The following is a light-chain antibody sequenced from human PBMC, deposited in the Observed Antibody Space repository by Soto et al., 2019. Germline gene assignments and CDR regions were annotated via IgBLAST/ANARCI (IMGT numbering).Light chain of an antibody. CDR2: DVS. CDR3: TSYTTRTTHV. V-gene: IGLV2-14*01. Sequence: QSVLTQPASVSGSPGQSIAISCTGTSSDVGGYNYVSWYQLHPDKAPKLIIYDVSNRPSGVSNRFSGSKSGNTASLTISGLQPEDVADYYSTSYTTRTTHVFGTGSKVTDL. J-gene: IGLJ1*01. CDR1: SSDVGGYNY.